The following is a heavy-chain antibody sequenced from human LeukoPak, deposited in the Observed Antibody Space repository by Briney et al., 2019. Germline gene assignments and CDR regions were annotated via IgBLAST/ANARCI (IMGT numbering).Heavy chain of an antibody. J-gene: IGHJ3*02. Sequence: GGSLRLSRAAAGFTLSSYAIGWVRQAPGKWLEWGSAISGSGGSTYYADSVKGRFTISRDNSKNTLYLQMNSLRAEDTAVYYCARDHAYAFDIWGQGTLVTVSS. CDR3: ARDHAYAFDI. V-gene: IGHV3-23*01. D-gene: IGHD2-2*01. CDR1: GFTLSSYA. CDR2: ISGSGGST.